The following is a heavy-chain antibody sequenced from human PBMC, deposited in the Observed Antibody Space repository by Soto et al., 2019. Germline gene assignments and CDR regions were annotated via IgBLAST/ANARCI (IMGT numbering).Heavy chain of an antibody. V-gene: IGHV1-69*01. CDR1: GGTFSTSL. J-gene: IGHJ4*02. Sequence: QVQLVQSGAEVKKPGSSVKVSCKASGGTFSTSLISWVRQAPGQGLEWMGGIIPIFGTPNYAQKFQGRVTITADESTSTVYMELNSLRSEETAIYYCARGYTVYDDHLYYFDSRGQGTQVTVSS. CDR3: ARGYTVYDDHLYYFDS. CDR2: IIPIFGTP. D-gene: IGHD3-22*01.